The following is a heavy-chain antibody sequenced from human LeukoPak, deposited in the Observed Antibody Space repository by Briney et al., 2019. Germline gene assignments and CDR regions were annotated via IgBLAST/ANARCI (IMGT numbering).Heavy chain of an antibody. J-gene: IGHJ6*03. CDR1: GYTFTSYY. CDR3: ARDRYYGSGSYYLSTHYYYYMDV. V-gene: IGHV1-46*01. Sequence: ASVKVSCKASGYTFTSYYMHWVRQAPGQGLEWMGIINPSGGSTSYAQKFQGRVTMTRDTSTSTVYMELSSLRSEDTAVYYCARDRYYGSGSYYLSTHYYYYMDVWGKGTTVTVSS. D-gene: IGHD3-10*01. CDR2: INPSGGST.